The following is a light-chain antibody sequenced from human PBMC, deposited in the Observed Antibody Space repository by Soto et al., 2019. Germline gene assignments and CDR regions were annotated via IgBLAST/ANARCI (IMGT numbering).Light chain of an antibody. CDR1: QSVISTY. CDR2: DAS. V-gene: IGKV3-20*01. CDR3: QQYETSPPMYT. J-gene: IGKJ2*01. Sequence: EIGLTQSPGTLSLSPGERATLSCRTSQSVISTYLAWYQQKPGQAPRLLIYDASRRATGIPDRFSGSGSGTDFTLTISRLEPEDFAVYDCQQYETSPPMYTFGQGTKLEIK.